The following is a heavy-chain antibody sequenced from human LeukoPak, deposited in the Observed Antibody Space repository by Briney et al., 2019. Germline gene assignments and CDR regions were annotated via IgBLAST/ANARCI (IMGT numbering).Heavy chain of an antibody. D-gene: IGHD2-21*02. Sequence: PGGSLRLSCAASGFTFSSYGMNWVRQAPGKGLEWVSSISSGSSYIYYADSVKGRFTISRDNAKNSLYLQMNSLRAEDTAVYYCARDGDNDAFDIWGQGTMVTVSS. CDR1: GFTFSSYG. J-gene: IGHJ3*02. V-gene: IGHV3-21*01. CDR2: ISSGSSYI. CDR3: ARDGDNDAFDI.